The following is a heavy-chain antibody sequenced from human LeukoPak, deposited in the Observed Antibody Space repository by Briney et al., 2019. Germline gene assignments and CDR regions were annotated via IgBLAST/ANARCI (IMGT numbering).Heavy chain of an antibody. D-gene: IGHD3-10*01. V-gene: IGHV4-39*07. Sequence: SETLSLTCTVSGGSISSSSYYWGWIRQPPGKGLEWIGSIYYSGSTNYNPSLKSRVTISVDTSKNQFSLKLSSVTAADTAVYYCARRRSRRGLWFGDPPSQNFDYWGQGTLVTVSS. J-gene: IGHJ4*02. CDR2: IYYSGST. CDR3: ARRRSRRGLWFGDPPSQNFDY. CDR1: GGSISSSSYY.